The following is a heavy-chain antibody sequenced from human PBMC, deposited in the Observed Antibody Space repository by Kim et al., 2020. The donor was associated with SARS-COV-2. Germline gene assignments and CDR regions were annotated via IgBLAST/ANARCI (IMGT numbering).Heavy chain of an antibody. CDR1: GFTFSTYA. CDR2: ISCDGSNT. D-gene: IGHD2-2*01. V-gene: IGHV3-30*03. Sequence: GGSLRLSCAASGFTFSTYAMHWVRQTPGKGLEWVSVISCDGSNTYYADSVKGRFTISRDNTKNSLYLQMNSLRTEDTAVYYCASAPCSSTRGLWFEYYY. J-gene: IGHJ6*01. CDR3: ASAPCSSTRGLWFEYYY.